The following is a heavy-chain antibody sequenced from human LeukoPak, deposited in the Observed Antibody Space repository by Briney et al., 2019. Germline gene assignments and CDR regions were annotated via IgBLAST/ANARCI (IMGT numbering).Heavy chain of an antibody. CDR1: GFTFSSYS. V-gene: IGHV3-21*01. CDR3: ARDEGVYGGNTDDY. CDR2: ISSRSSYI. J-gene: IGHJ4*02. Sequence: GGSLRLSCAASGFTFSSYSMNWVRQAPGKGLEWVSSISSRSSYIYYADSVKGRFTISRDNAKNSLYLQMNSLRAEDTAVYYCARDEGVYGGNTDDYWGQGTLVTVSS. D-gene: IGHD4-23*01.